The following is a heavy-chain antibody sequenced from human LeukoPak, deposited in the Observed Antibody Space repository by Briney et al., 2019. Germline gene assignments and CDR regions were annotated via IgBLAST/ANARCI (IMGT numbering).Heavy chain of an antibody. V-gene: IGHV1-18*01. CDR2: ISAYNGNT. D-gene: IGHD6-19*01. CDR3: ARALAVAGTEAY. Sequence: ASVKISCKAFGYTFTSYGISWVRQDPGQGLEWMGWISAYNGNTNYAQKLQGRVTMTTDTSTSTAYMELRSLRSDDTAVYYCARALAVAGTEAYWGQGTLVTVSS. CDR1: GYTFTSYG. J-gene: IGHJ4*02.